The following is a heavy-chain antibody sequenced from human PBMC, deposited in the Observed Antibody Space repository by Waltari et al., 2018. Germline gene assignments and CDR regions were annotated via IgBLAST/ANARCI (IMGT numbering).Heavy chain of an antibody. CDR2: ISYDGSNK. D-gene: IGHD2-15*01. J-gene: IGHJ4*02. Sequence: QVQLVESGGGVVQPGRSLRLSCAASGFTFSSYAMHWVRQAPGKGLEWVAVISYDGSNKYYADSVKGRFTISRDNSKNTLYLQMNSLRAEDTAMYYCAKDHTLGHWGQGTLVTVSS. CDR3: AKDHTLGH. V-gene: IGHV3-30-3*01. CDR1: GFTFSSYA.